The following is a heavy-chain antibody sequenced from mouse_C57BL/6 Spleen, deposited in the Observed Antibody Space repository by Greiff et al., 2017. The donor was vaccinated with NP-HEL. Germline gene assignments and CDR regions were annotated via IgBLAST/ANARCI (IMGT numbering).Heavy chain of an antibody. J-gene: IGHJ1*03. Sequence: EVHLVESEGGLVQPGSSMKLSCTASGFTFSDYYMAWVRQVPEKGLEWVANINYDGSSTYYLDSLKSRFIISRDNAKNILYLQMSSLKSEDTATYYCARGNTTVVATWYFDVWGTGTTVTVSS. D-gene: IGHD1-1*01. CDR3: ARGNTTVVATWYFDV. CDR2: INYDGSST. CDR1: GFTFSDYY. V-gene: IGHV5-16*01.